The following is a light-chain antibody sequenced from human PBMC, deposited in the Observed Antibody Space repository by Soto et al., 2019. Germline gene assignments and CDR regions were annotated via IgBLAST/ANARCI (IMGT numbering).Light chain of an antibody. Sequence: EILLTQSPATMSVSPGERGTLSCRASQSVSYYLAWYQQKPGQAPLLLIYGASTRATGIPARFSGSGSGTEFTLTISSLQSEDFAVYYCQQYNNWPPATFGQGTKVDNK. J-gene: IGKJ1*01. CDR1: QSVSYY. CDR2: GAS. V-gene: IGKV3-15*01. CDR3: QQYNNWPPAT.